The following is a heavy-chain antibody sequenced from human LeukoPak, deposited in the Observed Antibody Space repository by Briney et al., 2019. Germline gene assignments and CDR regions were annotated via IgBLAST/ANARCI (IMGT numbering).Heavy chain of an antibody. V-gene: IGHV7-4-1*02. CDR2: INTNTGNP. CDR3: ARDSYYYYDSSGYQPDFDY. D-gene: IGHD3-22*01. Sequence: ASVKVSCKASGYTFTSYGISWVRQAPGQGLEWMGWINTNTGNPTYAQGFTGRFVFSLDTSVSTAYLQISSLKAEDTAVYYCARDSYYYYDSSGYQPDFDYWGQGTLVTVSS. CDR1: GYTFTSYG. J-gene: IGHJ4*02.